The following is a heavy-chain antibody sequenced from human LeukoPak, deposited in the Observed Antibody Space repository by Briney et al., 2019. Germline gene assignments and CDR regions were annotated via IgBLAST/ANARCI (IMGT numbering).Heavy chain of an antibody. J-gene: IGHJ4*02. D-gene: IGHD3-10*01. CDR2: IKSKSDGGTA. V-gene: IGHV3-15*01. CDR3: TTGLWFGELLVDY. Sequence: PGGSLRLSCAASGFTFSKAWMSWVRQAPGKGLEWVGHIKSKSDGGTADYAAPVKGRFTISRDDLKKTLYRQMNSLKTEDTAVYYCTTGLWFGELLVDYWGQGTLVTVSS. CDR1: GFTFSKAW.